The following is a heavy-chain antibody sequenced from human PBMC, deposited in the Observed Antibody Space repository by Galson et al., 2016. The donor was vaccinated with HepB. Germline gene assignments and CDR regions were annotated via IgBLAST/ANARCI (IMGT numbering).Heavy chain of an antibody. CDR1: GFTFSTYT. CDR3: ARERHDYGDYGYYYNYGMDV. CDR2: VSRSSSYI. V-gene: IGHV3-21*01. D-gene: IGHD4-17*01. Sequence: LRLSCAASGFTFSTYTMNWVRQAPGKGLEWVSSVSRSSSYIFYADSVKGRFTLSRDNAKNSLYLQMNSLRAEDTAVYYCARERHDYGDYGYYYNYGMDVWGQGTTVTVSS. J-gene: IGHJ6*02.